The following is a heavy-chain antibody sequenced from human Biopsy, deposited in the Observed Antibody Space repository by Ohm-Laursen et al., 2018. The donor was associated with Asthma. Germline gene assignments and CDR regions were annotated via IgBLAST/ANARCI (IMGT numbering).Heavy chain of an antibody. CDR1: GCTFSSYG. CDR3: AKDTEGRYDFWSGLSYNYYGMDV. CDR2: ISYDGSNK. Sequence: RSLGLSCAPSGCTFSSYGLYWVRQAPAKGMEWVAVISYDGSNKYYADSVKDRFTIYRDNSKNTLYLQMNSLRAEDTAVYYCAKDTEGRYDFWSGLSYNYYGMDVWGQGTTVTVSS. V-gene: IGHV3-30*18. J-gene: IGHJ6*02. D-gene: IGHD3-3*01.